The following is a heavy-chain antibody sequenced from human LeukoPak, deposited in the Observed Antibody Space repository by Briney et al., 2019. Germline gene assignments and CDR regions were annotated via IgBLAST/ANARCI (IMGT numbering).Heavy chain of an antibody. V-gene: IGHV1-18*01. J-gene: IGHJ5*02. CDR1: GYTFTSYG. D-gene: IGHD3-9*01. Sequence: ASVKVSCKASGYTFTSYGISWVRQAPGQGLERMGWISAYNGNTNYAQKLQGRVTMTTDTSTSTAYMELRSLRSDDTAVYYCARGYDILTGTGWFDPWGQGTLVTVSS. CDR2: ISAYNGNT. CDR3: ARGYDILTGTGWFDP.